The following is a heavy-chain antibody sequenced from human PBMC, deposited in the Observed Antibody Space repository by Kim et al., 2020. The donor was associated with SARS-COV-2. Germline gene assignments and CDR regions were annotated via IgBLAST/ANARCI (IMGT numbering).Heavy chain of an antibody. V-gene: IGHV4-59*08. Sequence: SETLSLTCTVSGGSISSYYWSWIRQPQGKGLERMGYIYYSGSTNYNPSPKSRVTISVDTSKNQFSLKLSSVTAADTAVYYCARHGEDYDSSGYYYWGQGTLVTVSS. D-gene: IGHD3-22*01. J-gene: IGHJ4*02. CDR3: ARHGEDYDSSGYYY. CDR1: GGSISSYY. CDR2: IYYSGST.